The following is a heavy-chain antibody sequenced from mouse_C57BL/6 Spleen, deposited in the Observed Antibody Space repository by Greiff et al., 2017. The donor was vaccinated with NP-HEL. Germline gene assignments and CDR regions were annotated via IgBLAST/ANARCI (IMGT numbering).Heavy chain of an antibody. CDR1: GFSLSTFGMG. D-gene: IGHD1-1*01. Sequence: QVTLKESGPGILQPSQTLSLTCSFSGFSLSTFGMGVGWIRQPSGKGLEWLAHIWWDDDKYYNPALKSRLTISKDTSKNQVFLKIANVDTADTATYYCARPFYYYGSSYWYFDVWGTGTTVTVSS. V-gene: IGHV8-8*01. CDR3: ARPFYYYGSSYWYFDV. CDR2: IWWDDDK. J-gene: IGHJ1*03.